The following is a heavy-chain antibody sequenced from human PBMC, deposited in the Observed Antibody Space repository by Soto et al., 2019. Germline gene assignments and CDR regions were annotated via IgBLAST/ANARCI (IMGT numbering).Heavy chain of an antibody. CDR3: AREYAYGSNFFDC. V-gene: IGHV4-31*03. Sequence: HVRLQESGPGLVKPSQTLSLTCTVSGCSFSSASYYWSWISQHPGKGLEWIGYASHSGSTYYNPSLKSRVIISVDTSKNQFSLSLTSGTAADTAGYYCAREYAYGSNFFDCWGQGALVTVSS. J-gene: IGHJ4*02. CDR1: GCSFSSASYY. CDR2: ASHSGST. D-gene: IGHD3-10*01.